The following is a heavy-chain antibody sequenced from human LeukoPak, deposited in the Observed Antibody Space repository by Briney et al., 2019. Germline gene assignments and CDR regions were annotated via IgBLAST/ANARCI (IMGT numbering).Heavy chain of an antibody. J-gene: IGHJ4*02. V-gene: IGHV4-4*08. CDR2: IYTSGST. CDR1: GGSISSYY. CDR3: ARDREYYDSSGYYFGHFDY. Sequence: SETLSLTCTVSGGSISSYYWSWIRQPPGKGLEWIGRIYTSGSTNYNPSLKSQVTISVDTSKNQFSLKLSSVTAADTAVYYCARDREYYDSSGYYFGHFDYWGQGTLVTVSS. D-gene: IGHD3-22*01.